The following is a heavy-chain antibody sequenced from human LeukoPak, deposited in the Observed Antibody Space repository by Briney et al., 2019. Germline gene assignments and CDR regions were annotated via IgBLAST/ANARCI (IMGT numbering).Heavy chain of an antibody. V-gene: IGHV4-61*02. CDR1: GGSISSGSYY. CDR2: IYTSGST. D-gene: IGHD2-2*01. J-gene: IGHJ3*02. Sequence: SETLSLTCTVSGGSISSGSYYWSWIRQPAGKGLEWIGRIYTSGSTNYNPSLKSRVTISVDTSKNQFSLKLSSVTAADTAVYYCASTVVVPAVDAFDIWGQGTMVTVSS. CDR3: ASTVVVPAVDAFDI.